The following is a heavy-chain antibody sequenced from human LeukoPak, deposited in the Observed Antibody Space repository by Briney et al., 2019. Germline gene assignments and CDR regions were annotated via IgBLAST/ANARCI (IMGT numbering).Heavy chain of an antibody. V-gene: IGHV3-74*01. CDR3: ARVFPFGGVIGLLGY. CDR1: GFTFSSYW. Sequence: GGSLRLSGAASGFTFSSYWMHWVRQAPGKGLVWASRINSGGSSTSYADSVKGRFTISRDNAKNTLSLQMNSLRAEDTAVYYCARVFPFGGVIGLLGYWGQGTLVTVSS. CDR2: INSGGSST. D-gene: IGHD3-16*02. J-gene: IGHJ4*02.